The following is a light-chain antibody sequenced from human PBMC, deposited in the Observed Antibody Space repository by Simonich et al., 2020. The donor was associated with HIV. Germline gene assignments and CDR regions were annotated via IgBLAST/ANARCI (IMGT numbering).Light chain of an antibody. V-gene: IGKV3-15*01. CDR2: GAT. Sequence: EVVMTQSPATLSVSPGERATLSCRASQSISSYLAWYQQKPGQTPTLLIYGATTRATGIPARFSGSGSGTEFTLTISSLQSEDFALYYCQHYNNWPRTFGQGTKVEIK. CDR3: QHYNNWPRT. J-gene: IGKJ1*01. CDR1: QSISSY.